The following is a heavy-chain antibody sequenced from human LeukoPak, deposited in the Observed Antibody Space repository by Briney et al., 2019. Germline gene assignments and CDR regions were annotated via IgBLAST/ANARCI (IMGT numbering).Heavy chain of an antibody. CDR1: GFTFSSYA. Sequence: GGSLRLSCAASGFTFSSYAMSWVRQAPGKGLEWVSAISGSGGSTYYADSVKGRFTISRDNSKNTLYLQMNSLRAEDTAVYYCARLLYYYDSSIYQRYFDYWGQGTLVTASS. J-gene: IGHJ4*02. V-gene: IGHV3-23*01. D-gene: IGHD3-22*01. CDR3: ARLLYYYDSSIYQRYFDY. CDR2: ISGSGGST.